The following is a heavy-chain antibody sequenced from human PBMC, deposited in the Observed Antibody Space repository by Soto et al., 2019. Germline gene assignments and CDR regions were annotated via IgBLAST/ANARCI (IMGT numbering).Heavy chain of an antibody. CDR2: ISAYNGNT. D-gene: IGHD6-13*01. V-gene: IGHV1-18*01. CDR3: ARDRIAAAGPRGVGGAGY. CDR1: GYTFTSYG. J-gene: IGHJ4*02. Sequence: ASVKVSCKASGYTFTSYGISWVRQAPGQGLEWMGWISAYNGNTNYAQKLQGRVTMTTDTSMSTAYMELRSLRSDDTAVYYCARDRIAAAGPRGVGGAGYWGQGTLVTVSS.